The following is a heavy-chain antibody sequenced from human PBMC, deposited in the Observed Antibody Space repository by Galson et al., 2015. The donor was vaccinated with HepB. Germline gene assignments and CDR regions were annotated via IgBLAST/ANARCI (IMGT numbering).Heavy chain of an antibody. V-gene: IGHV3-30*04. J-gene: IGHJ2*01. CDR1: GFTFSNYP. CDR2: MSYDGFNK. D-gene: IGHD6-19*01. CDR3: ARARSGWKIGYFDL. Sequence: SLRLSCAASGFTFSNYPMHWVRQAPGKGLEWVAVMSYDGFNKDYADSVKGRSTISRDNSKNTLYLQMNSLRAEDTAVHYCARARSGWKIGYFDLWGRGTLVTVSS.